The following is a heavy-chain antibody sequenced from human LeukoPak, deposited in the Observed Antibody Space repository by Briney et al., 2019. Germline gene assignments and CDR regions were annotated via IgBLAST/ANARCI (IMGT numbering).Heavy chain of an antibody. Sequence: GGSLRLSCAASGFTYSSYSMNWVRQAPGKGLEWVGFTRSKAYGGTTEYAASVKGRFTISRDDSKSIAYLQMNSLKTEDTAVYYCTRDYDYVWGSYHLDYWGQGTLVTVSS. CDR2: TRSKAYGGTT. V-gene: IGHV3-49*04. CDR3: TRDYDYVWGSYHLDY. CDR1: GFTYSSYS. D-gene: IGHD3-16*02. J-gene: IGHJ4*02.